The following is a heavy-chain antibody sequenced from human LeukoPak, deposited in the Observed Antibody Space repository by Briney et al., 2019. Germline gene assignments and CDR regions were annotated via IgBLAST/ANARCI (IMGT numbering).Heavy chain of an antibody. V-gene: IGHV3-15*01. CDR2: IKSKTDGGTT. CDR3: TTGTVRHKIAAAVGFDY. CDR1: GFTFSSYG. D-gene: IGHD6-13*01. J-gene: IGHJ4*02. Sequence: GGSLRLSCAASGFTFSSYGMHWVRQAPGKGLEWVGRIKSKTDGGTTDYAAPVKGRFTISRDDSKNTLYLQMNSLKTEDTAVYYCTTGTVRHKIAAAVGFDYWGQGTLVTVSS.